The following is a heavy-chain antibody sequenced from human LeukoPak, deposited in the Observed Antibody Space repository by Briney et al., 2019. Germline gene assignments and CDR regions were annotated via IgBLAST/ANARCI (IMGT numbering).Heavy chain of an antibody. CDR1: GFTFSSYG. Sequence: GGSLRLSCAASGFTFSSYGMHWVRQAPGKGLEWVAVISYDGSNKYYADSVKGRFTISRDNSKNTLYLQMNSLRAEDTAVYYCAKEPYYDSSGYYEIDHWGQGTLVAVSS. D-gene: IGHD3-22*01. V-gene: IGHV3-30*18. J-gene: IGHJ4*02. CDR2: ISYDGSNK. CDR3: AKEPYYDSSGYYEIDH.